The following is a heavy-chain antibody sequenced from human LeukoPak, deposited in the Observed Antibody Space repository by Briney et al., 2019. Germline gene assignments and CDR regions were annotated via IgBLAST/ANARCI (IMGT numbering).Heavy chain of an antibody. Sequence: PGGSLRLSCAASGFTFSTYQMNWVRQAPGKGLECLSFISRSGSTVYYADSVKGRFTISRDNAKNSLYLQMNSLRAEDTAVYYCARDSSSYYFDYWGQGTLVTVSS. CDR1: GFTFSTYQ. D-gene: IGHD6-6*01. J-gene: IGHJ4*02. V-gene: IGHV3-48*03. CDR3: ARDSSSYYFDY. CDR2: ISRSGSTV.